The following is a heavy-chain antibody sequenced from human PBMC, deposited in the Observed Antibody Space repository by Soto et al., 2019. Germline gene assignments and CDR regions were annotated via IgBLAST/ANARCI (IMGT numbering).Heavy chain of an antibody. CDR3: ARATRSGSPHFDH. CDR1: GYTFSNYD. Sequence: ASVKVSCKGAGYTFSNYDMHWVRQAPGQGLEWMGIINPSGDSTSYAQEFQGRVTMTRETSTSTLYMELSSLRSEDTAVYYCARATRSGSPHFDHWGQGTLVTVSS. V-gene: IGHV1-46*01. D-gene: IGHD5-12*01. J-gene: IGHJ4*02. CDR2: INPSGDST.